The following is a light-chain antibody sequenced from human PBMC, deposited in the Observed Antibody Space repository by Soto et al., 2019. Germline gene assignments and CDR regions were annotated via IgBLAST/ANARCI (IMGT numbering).Light chain of an antibody. CDR1: QPISSW. Sequence: TQLTQSPYSLSASVGDRDTITCRASQPISSWLAWYQQVPGQAPYLLIYPASTLQSGVPSRFSGSGSGTDFTLTINSLQPEDFATYFCQQGYNFPRAFGQGAKVDIK. J-gene: IGKJ1*01. V-gene: IGKV1-12*01. CDR3: QQGYNFPRA. CDR2: PAS.